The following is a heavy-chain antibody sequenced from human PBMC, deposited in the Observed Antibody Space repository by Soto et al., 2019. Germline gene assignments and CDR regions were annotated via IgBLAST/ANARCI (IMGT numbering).Heavy chain of an antibody. D-gene: IGHD6-13*01. CDR3: ARDQRSQAAASYTGFDP. J-gene: IGHJ5*02. Sequence: PWVSLRLSCSASGFTFSSYSMNWVRQAPGKGLEWVSSISSSSSSIYYAASVKGRVTISRDNAKDSMYLQMNSLRAEAMAVYYCARDQRSQAAASYTGFDPWGQGTLVTVSS. CDR2: ISSSSSSI. CDR1: GFTFSSYS. V-gene: IGHV3-21*01.